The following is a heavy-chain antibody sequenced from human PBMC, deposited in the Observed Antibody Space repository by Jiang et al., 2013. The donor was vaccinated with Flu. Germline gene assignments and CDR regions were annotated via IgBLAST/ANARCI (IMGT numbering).Heavy chain of an antibody. CDR2: ISGSGGST. CDR3: AKVIASGYYYDS. V-gene: IGHV3-23*01. Sequence: QLLESGGGLVQPGGSLRLSCAASGFTFSSYAMSWVRQAPGKGLEWVSAISGSGGSTYYADSVKGRFTISRDNSKNTLNLQMNSLRVEDTAVYYCAKVIASGYYYDSWGQGTLVTVSS. D-gene: IGHD3-3*01. J-gene: IGHJ4*02. CDR1: GFTFSSYA.